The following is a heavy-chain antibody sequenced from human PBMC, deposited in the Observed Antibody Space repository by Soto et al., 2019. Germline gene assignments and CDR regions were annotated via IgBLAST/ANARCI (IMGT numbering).Heavy chain of an antibody. J-gene: IGHJ4*02. D-gene: IGHD5-12*01. CDR1: GGPISSHY. V-gene: IGHV4-59*08. CDR3: ARLDGYDHYFAY. CDR2: IYYSGST. Sequence: SETLSLTCTVSGGPISSHYWSWIRQPPGQGLEWIGYIYYSGSTNYNPSLKSRVTISVDTSKSQFSLRLSSVTAADTAVYFGARLDGYDHYFAYWGQGALVTVSS.